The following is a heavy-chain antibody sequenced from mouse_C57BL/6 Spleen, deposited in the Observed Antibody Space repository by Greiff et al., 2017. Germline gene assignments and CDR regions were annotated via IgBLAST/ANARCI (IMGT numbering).Heavy chain of an antibody. J-gene: IGHJ2*01. CDR3: ARTSATGTFDY. Sequence: VQLQQPGAELVKPGASVKLSCKASGYTFTSYWMHWVKQRPGQGLEWIGMIHPNSGSTNYNEKFKSKATLTVDKSSSTAYMQLSSLTSEDSAVYYCARTSATGTFDYWGQGTTLTVSS. D-gene: IGHD4-1*02. CDR2: IHPNSGST. CDR1: GYTFTSYW. V-gene: IGHV1-64*01.